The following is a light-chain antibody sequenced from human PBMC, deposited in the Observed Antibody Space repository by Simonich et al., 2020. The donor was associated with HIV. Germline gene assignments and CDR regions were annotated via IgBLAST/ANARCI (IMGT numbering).Light chain of an antibody. CDR2: DVR. Sequence: QSALTQPASVSGSPGQSITISCTGTSSDIGTYNYVSWYQQHPGKAPKLMIYDVRKRPSGFSNRFSGSKSGNTASLTISGLRAEDEADYYCFSYASGTSVFGGGTKLTVL. CDR1: SSDIGTYNY. J-gene: IGLJ3*02. CDR3: FSYASGTSV. V-gene: IGLV2-23*02.